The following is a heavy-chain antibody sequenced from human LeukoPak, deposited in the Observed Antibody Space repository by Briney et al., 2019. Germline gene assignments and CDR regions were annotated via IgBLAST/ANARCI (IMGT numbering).Heavy chain of an antibody. Sequence: GGSLRLSCAASGFTFSNYNMNWVRQAPGKGLEWVAHVSSSRSTTYYADSVKGRFSISRDNAKSSLYLQMNSPRGDDTAVYYCARWLFGGYFCQWGQGALLTVSS. CDR1: GFTFSNYN. D-gene: IGHD3-10*01. CDR3: ARWLFGGYFCQ. J-gene: IGHJ4*02. CDR2: VSSSRSTT. V-gene: IGHV3-48*04.